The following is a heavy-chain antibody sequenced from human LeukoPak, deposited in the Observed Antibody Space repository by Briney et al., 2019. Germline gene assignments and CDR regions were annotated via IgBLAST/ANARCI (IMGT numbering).Heavy chain of an antibody. CDR3: ARGDGYARRSFDY. J-gene: IGHJ4*02. CDR2: TRDKANGYTT. D-gene: IGHD5-24*01. Sequence: GGSLRLSCAASGFTFSDHYMVWVRQAPGKGLEWVGRTRDKANGYTTEYAASVKGRFTISRDASTTLLYLQMNSLKTEDTAVYYCARGDGYARRSFDYWGQGTLVTVSS. V-gene: IGHV3-72*01. CDR1: GFTFSDHY.